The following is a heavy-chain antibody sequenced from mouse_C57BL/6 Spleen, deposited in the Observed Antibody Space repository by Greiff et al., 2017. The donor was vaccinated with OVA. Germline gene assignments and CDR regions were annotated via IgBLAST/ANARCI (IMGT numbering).Heavy chain of an antibody. CDR3: ARDTTVVEDRYFDV. D-gene: IGHD1-1*01. CDR1: GFNFTDYY. J-gene: IGHJ1*03. CDR2: IDPEDGDT. Sequence: VQLQQSGAELVKPGASVKLSCTASGFNFTDYYMHWVKQRTEQGLEWIGRIDPEDGDTKYAPKFQGKATLTADTSSNTAYLQHSSLTAEDTAVYYCARDTTVVEDRYFDVWGTGTTVTVSS. V-gene: IGHV14-2*01.